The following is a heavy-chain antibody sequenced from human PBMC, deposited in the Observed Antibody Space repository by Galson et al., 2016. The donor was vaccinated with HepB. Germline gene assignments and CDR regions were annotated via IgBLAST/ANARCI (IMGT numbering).Heavy chain of an antibody. CDR2: ISGRGDRI. CDR1: GFTFGSYA. Sequence: LRLSCAASGFTFGSYAMNWVRQAPGKGLEWVSAISGRGDRIRYAESVKGRFIISRDNSKNTLDVEMKSLRVEDTAVYYCAKEGWFGELLYGHFDFWGQGTLVTVSS. CDR3: AKEGWFGELLYGHFDF. V-gene: IGHV3-23*01. D-gene: IGHD3-10*01. J-gene: IGHJ4*02.